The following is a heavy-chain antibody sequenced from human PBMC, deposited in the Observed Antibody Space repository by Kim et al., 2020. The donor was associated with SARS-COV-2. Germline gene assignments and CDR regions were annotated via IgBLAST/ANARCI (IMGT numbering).Heavy chain of an antibody. CDR2: YYAGST. CDR3: ATTAGP. D-gene: IGHD5-18*01. V-gene: IGHV4-39*01. J-gene: IGHJ5*02. Sequence: YYAGSTYYNPTLKCRLTISVDTSKNQFSLKLSSVTAADTAVYYCATTAGPWGQGTLVTVSS.